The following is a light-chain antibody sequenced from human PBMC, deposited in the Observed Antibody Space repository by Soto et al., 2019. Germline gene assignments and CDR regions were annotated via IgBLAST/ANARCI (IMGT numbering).Light chain of an antibody. V-gene: IGLV2-8*01. CDR1: SSDVGGYNY. CDR2: GVN. Sequence: QSVLTQPPSASGSPGQSVTISCTGTSSDVGGYNYVSWYQQHPGKAPKLMIFGVNKRPSGVPDRFSGSKSGNTASLTVSGLQSEDEADYYCISYAASDDFGYVFGTGTKVTVL. J-gene: IGLJ1*01. CDR3: ISYAASDDFGYV.